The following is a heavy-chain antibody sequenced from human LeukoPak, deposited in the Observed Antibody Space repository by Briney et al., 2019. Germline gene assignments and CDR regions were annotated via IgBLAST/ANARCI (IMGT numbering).Heavy chain of an antibody. V-gene: IGHV1-2*02. CDR2: INPNRGGT. J-gene: IGHJ6*02. Sequence: ASVKVSCKASGYTFTGYYMHWVRQAPGQGLEWMGWINPNRGGTNYAQKFQGRATMPRDTSIRTAYMDRSRLRSDDTAVYYCARDYFGSGSSGAFYSGIDVWGQGTAVTVSS. CDR3: ARDYFGSGSSGAFYSGIDV. CDR1: GYTFTGYY. D-gene: IGHD3-10*01.